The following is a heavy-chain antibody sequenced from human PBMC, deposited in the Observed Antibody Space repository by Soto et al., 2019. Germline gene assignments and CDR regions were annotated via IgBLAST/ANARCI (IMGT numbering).Heavy chain of an antibody. J-gene: IGHJ5*02. CDR2: INAGNGNT. Sequence: QVQLVQSGAEEKKPGASVKVSCKASGYTFTSHAMHWVRQAPGQRLEWMGWINAGNGNTKYSQKFQGRVTITTDTSESTGYMELSSLRSADTAVYYCARDGIAAAGTSWFDPWGQGTLVTVSS. V-gene: IGHV1-3*05. D-gene: IGHD6-13*01. CDR1: GYTFTSHA. CDR3: ARDGIAAAGTSWFDP.